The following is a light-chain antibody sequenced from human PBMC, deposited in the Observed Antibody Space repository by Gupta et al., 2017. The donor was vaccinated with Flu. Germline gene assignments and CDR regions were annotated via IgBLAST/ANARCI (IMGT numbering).Light chain of an antibody. CDR2: KAS. CDR3: QHDNSYSQP. V-gene: IGKV1-5*03. CDR1: PSISSW. J-gene: IGKJ1*01. Sequence: DIQMTQPPSTLSASVGDRVTLTCRASPSISSWLAWYQQKPGKAPKLLIYKASSLESGVPSRFSGIGSETEFTLTINSLQPDDFATYYCQHDNSYSQPFGQGTKVEIK.